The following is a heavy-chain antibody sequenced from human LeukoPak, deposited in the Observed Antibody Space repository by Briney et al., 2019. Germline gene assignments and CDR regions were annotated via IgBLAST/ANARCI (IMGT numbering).Heavy chain of an antibody. CDR2: INPNSGGT. CDR1: GYTFTGYY. J-gene: IGHJ4*02. CDR3: ASVIAATGFDY. D-gene: IGHD6-13*01. Sequence: ASVKVSCKPSGYTFTGYYMHWVRQAPGQGLEWMGWINPNSGGTNYAQKFQGRVTMTRDKSISTAYMELSRLRSDDTAGYYCASVIAATGFDYWGQGTLVTVSS. V-gene: IGHV1-2*02.